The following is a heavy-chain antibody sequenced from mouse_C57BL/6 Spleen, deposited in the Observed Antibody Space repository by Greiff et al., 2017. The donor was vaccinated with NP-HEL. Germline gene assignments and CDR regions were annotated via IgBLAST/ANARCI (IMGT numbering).Heavy chain of an antibody. CDR3: ARGIITVVAHYFDY. CDR2: ISSGSSTI. J-gene: IGHJ2*01. D-gene: IGHD1-1*01. V-gene: IGHV5-17*01. Sequence: EVQGVESGGGLVKPGGSLKLSCAASGFTFSDYGMHWVRQAPEKGLEWVAYISSGSSTIYYADTVKGRFTISSDNAKNTLCPQMTSLRSEDTAMYYCARGIITVVAHYFDYWGQGTTLTVSS. CDR1: GFTFSDYG.